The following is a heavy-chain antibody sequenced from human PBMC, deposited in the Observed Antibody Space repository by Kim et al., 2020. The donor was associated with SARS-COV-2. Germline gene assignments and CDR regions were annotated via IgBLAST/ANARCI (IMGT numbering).Heavy chain of an antibody. Sequence: YAQKLQGRVTMTTDTSTSTAYMELRSLRSDDTAVYYCASVTGYRDYYFDYWGQGTLVTVSS. CDR3: ASVTGYRDYYFDY. J-gene: IGHJ4*02. V-gene: IGHV1-18*01. D-gene: IGHD6-13*01.